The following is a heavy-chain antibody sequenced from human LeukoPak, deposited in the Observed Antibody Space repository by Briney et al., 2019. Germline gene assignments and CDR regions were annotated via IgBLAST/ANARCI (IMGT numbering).Heavy chain of an antibody. Sequence: PGGSLRLSCAASGFTFSSYDMHWVRQATGKGLEWVSAIGTAGDTYYPGSVKGRFTISRENAKNSLYLQMNSLRAGDTAVYYCARASGIAADLGAFDIWGQGTMVTVSS. CDR3: ARASGIAADLGAFDI. V-gene: IGHV3-13*01. CDR2: IGTAGDT. J-gene: IGHJ3*02. D-gene: IGHD6-13*01. CDR1: GFTFSSYD.